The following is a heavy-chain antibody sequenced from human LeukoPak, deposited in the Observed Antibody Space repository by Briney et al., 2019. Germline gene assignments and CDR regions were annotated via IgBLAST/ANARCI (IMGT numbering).Heavy chain of an antibody. CDR2: IKQDGSEK. D-gene: IGHD3-22*01. Sequence: GGSLRLPCAASGFTFSLYWMTWVRQAPGKGLEWVANIKQDGSEKYYVDSVKGRFTISRDNAKNSLYLQMNSLRAEDTAVYYCATYYYDSSGLIWGQGTLVTVSS. J-gene: IGHJ4*02. CDR1: GFTFSLYW. CDR3: ATYYYDSSGLI. V-gene: IGHV3-7*01.